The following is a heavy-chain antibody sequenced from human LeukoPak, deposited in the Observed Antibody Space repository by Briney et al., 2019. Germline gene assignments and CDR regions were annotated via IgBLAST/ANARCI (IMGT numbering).Heavy chain of an antibody. Sequence: PSETLSLTCTVSGGSISSYYWSWIRQPPGKGLEWIGYIYYSGSTNYNPSLKSRVTISVDTSKNQFSLKPSSVTAADTAVYYCARQSPNYYDFWSGYPTSFDYWGQGTLVTVSS. CDR2: IYYSGST. CDR3: ARQSPNYYDFWSGYPTSFDY. V-gene: IGHV4-59*08. D-gene: IGHD3-3*01. CDR1: GGSISSYY. J-gene: IGHJ4*02.